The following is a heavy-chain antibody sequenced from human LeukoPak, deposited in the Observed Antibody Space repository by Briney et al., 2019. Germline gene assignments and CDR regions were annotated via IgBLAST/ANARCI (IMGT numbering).Heavy chain of an antibody. Sequence: GGSLRLSCVASGFTLSSHVMHWVRQAPGKGLEWVALISSDGTTKYNADSVEGRFTISRDTSMDTLYLQMNSLRVDDTSVYYCARGILSPRSVAFDVWSQGTMVTVS. J-gene: IGHJ3*01. V-gene: IGHV3-30-3*01. CDR1: GFTLSSHV. CDR2: ISSDGTTK. CDR3: ARGILSPRSVAFDV. D-gene: IGHD3-3*01.